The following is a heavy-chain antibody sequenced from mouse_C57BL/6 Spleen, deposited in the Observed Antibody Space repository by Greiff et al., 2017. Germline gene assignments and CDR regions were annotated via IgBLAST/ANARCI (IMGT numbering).Heavy chain of an antibody. CDR2: ISDGGSYT. CDR3: AREGSQDLDY. V-gene: IGHV5-4*01. Sequence: EVKVVESGGGLVKPGGSLKLSCAASGFTFSSYAMPWVRQTPEKRLEWVGTISDGGSYTYYPDNVKGRFTISRDNANNNLYLQMSHLKSEDTAMYYCAREGSQDLDYWGQGTTLTVSS. CDR1: GFTFSSYA. J-gene: IGHJ2*01.